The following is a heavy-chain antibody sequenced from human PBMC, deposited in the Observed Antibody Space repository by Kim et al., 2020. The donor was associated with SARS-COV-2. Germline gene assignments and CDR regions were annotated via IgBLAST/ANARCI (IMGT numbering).Heavy chain of an antibody. V-gene: IGHV3-23*01. CDR2: ITNTGGRA. J-gene: IGHJ6*02. CDR1: GFMFSSYI. D-gene: IGHD2-15*01. Sequence: GGSLRLSCEASGFMFSSYIMNWFRQPPGKGLEWVSTITNTGGRAFYADSVKGRFTISRDNFKNTLYLHMTSLRAEDTARYFCAKDGGVQLGYCSGGSCYSSSDVWGQGTTVTVSS. CDR3: AKDGGVQLGYCSGGSCYSSSDV.